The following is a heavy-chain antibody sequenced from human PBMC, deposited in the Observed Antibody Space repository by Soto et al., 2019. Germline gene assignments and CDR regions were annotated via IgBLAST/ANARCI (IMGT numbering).Heavy chain of an antibody. CDR1: GYSFTSHP. CDR2: INAANGNT. Sequence: QVPLVQSGAEVKKPRASVKVSCKASGYSFTSHPIHWVRQAPGQRLEWMGWINAANGNTKYSQNFQGRLTITRDTSASTSSIELSSLSSQDTSVSYCPRPSTDWYDIMTGYRAATEACHIRGQGTRVTVSS. J-gene: IGHJ3*02. V-gene: IGHV1-3*01. D-gene: IGHD3-9*01. CDR3: PRPSTDWYDIMTGYRAATEACHI.